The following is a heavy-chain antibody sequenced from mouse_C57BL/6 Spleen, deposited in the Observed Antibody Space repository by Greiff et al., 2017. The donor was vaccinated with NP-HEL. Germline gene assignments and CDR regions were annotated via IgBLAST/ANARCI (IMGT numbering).Heavy chain of an antibody. CDR2: IYPSDSET. D-gene: IGHD1-1*01. Sequence: QVQLQQSGAELVRPGSSVKLSCKASGYTFTSYWMDWVKQRPGQGLEWIGNIYPSDSETHYNQKFKDKATLTVDKSSSTAYMQLSSLTSEDSAVYYCARSITTPVGYWGQGTTLTVSS. CDR3: ARSITTPVGY. J-gene: IGHJ2*01. V-gene: IGHV1-61*01. CDR1: GYTFTSYW.